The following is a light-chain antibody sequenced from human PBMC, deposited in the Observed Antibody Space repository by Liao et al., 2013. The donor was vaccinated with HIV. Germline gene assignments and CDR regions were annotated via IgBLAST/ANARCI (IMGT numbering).Light chain of an antibody. Sequence: SYELTQPPSVSVSPGQTASITCSGDELGDKYACWYQQKPGQSPVLVIYQDRKRPSGIPERFAGSNSGNTATLTISGTQAMDEADYYCQAWDSSTVVFGGGTXLTVL. CDR1: ELGDKY. CDR2: QDR. J-gene: IGLJ2*01. V-gene: IGLV3-1*01. CDR3: QAWDSSTVV.